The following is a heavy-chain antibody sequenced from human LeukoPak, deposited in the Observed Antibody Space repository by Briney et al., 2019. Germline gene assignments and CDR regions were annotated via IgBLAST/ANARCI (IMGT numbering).Heavy chain of an antibody. Sequence: GGSLRLSCAASGFSISNNGISWVRQAPGKRLEWVSGISGSGDVTWYADSVKGRFTISRDNSKNTLYLQMNSLSAEDTAEYYCAKGETEGGGLAHAYWGQGTLVTVSS. D-gene: IGHD2-15*01. CDR3: AKGETEGGGLAHAY. CDR1: GFSISNNG. V-gene: IGHV3-23*01. CDR2: ISGSGDVT. J-gene: IGHJ4*02.